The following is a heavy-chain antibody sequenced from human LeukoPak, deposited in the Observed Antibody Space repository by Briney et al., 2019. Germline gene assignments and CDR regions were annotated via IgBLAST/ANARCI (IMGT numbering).Heavy chain of an antibody. CDR3: AIRYSGSYNDY. CDR1: GSRFTDYW. D-gene: IGHD1-26*01. J-gene: IGHJ4*02. V-gene: IGHV5-51*01. Sequence: GESLKISCKGSGSRFTDYWIGWVRQMPGKGLEWMGIIYPGDSDTRYSPSFQGQVTISADKSISTAYLQWSSLKASDTAMYYCAIRYSGSYNDYWGQGTLVTVSS. CDR2: IYPGDSDT.